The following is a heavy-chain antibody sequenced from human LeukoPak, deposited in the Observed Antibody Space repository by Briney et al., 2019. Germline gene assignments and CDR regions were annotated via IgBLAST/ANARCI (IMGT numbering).Heavy chain of an antibody. CDR2: ISAYNGNT. CDR3: ARVSLYYYYMDV. CDR1: GYTFTSYD. J-gene: IGHJ6*03. V-gene: IGHV1-18*01. Sequence: ASVKVSCKASGYTFTSYDINWVRQATGQGLEWMGWISAYNGNTNYAQKLQGRVTMTTDTSTSTAYMELRSLRSDDTAVYYCARVSLYYYYMDVWGKGTTVTVSS.